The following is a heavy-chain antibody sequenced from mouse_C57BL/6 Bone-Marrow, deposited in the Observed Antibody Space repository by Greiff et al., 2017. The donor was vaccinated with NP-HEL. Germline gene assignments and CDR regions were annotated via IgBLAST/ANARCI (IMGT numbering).Heavy chain of an antibody. CDR1: GYTFTSYW. V-gene: IGHV1-50*01. D-gene: IGHD2-2*01. J-gene: IGHJ3*01. Sequence: QVQLQQPGAELVKPGASVKLSCKASGYTFTSYWMQWVKQRPGQGLEWIGEIDPSDSYTNYNQKFKGKATLTVDTSSSTAYMQLSSLTSEDSAVYYCARAGVYYGNDDWFAYWGQGTLVTVSA. CDR2: IDPSDSYT. CDR3: ARAGVYYGNDDWFAY.